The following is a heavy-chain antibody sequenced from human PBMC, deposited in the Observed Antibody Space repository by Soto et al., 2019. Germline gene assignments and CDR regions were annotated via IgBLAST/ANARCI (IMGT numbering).Heavy chain of an antibody. CDR3: ASLGSGWPSQFDY. V-gene: IGHV1-69*13. J-gene: IGHJ4*02. CDR1: GGTFSSYA. D-gene: IGHD6-19*01. Sequence: ASVKVSCKASGGTFSSYAISWVRQAPGQGLEWMGGIIPIFGTANYAQKFQGRVTITADESTSTAYMELSSLRSEDTAVHYCASLGSGWPSQFDYWGQGTLVTVSS. CDR2: IIPIFGTA.